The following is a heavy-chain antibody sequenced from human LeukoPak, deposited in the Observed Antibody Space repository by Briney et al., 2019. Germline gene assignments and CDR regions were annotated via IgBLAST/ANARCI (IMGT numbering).Heavy chain of an antibody. CDR2: IIPIFGTA. V-gene: IGHV1-69*13. CDR1: GYTFTSYD. CDR3: ARTPISYSSNWFDP. J-gene: IGHJ5*02. D-gene: IGHD6-13*01. Sequence: GASVKVSCKASGYTFTSYDINWVRQATGQGLEWMGGIIPIFGTANYAQKFQGRVTITADESTSTAYMELSSLRSEDTAVYYCARTPISYSSNWFDPWGQGTLVTVSS.